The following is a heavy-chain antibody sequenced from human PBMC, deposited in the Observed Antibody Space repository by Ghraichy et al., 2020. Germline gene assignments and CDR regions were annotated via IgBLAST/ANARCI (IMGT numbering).Heavy chain of an antibody. Sequence: SETLSLTCAVYGGSFSGYYWSWIRQPPGKGLEWIGEINHSGSTNYNPSLKSRVTISVDTSKNQFSLKLSSVTAADTAVYYCARGGNSGWFQLPFDYWGQGTLVTVSS. CDR3: ARGGNSGWFQLPFDY. J-gene: IGHJ4*02. V-gene: IGHV4-34*01. D-gene: IGHD6-19*01. CDR1: GGSFSGYY. CDR2: INHSGST.